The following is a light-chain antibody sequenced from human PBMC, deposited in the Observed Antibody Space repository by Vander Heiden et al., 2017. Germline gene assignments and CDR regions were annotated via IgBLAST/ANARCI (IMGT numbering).Light chain of an antibody. J-gene: IGKJ1*01. CDR2: GAS. V-gene: IGKV3-15*01. CDR3: QQYKNWPRT. Sequence: EIVMTQSPATLSVSPGERATLSCRASQSVSSNLAWYQQKPGQAPRLLIDGASTRATGIPARGSGSGSGTEFTLTISSLQSEDFAVYYCQQYKNWPRTFGQGTKVEIK. CDR1: QSVSSN.